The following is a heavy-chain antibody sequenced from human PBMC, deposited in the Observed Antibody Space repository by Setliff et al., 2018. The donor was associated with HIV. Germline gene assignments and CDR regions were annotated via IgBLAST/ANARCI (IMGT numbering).Heavy chain of an antibody. J-gene: IGHJ4*02. V-gene: IGHV3-7*05. Sequence: PGGSLRLSCAASGFTFSSYWMSWVRQAPGKGLEWVANIKQDGSEKYYVDSVKGRFTISRDNANNSLYLQMNRLRAEDTAVYDCASHFGYCSSTSCEGYWGQGALVTVSS. CDR2: IKQDGSEK. CDR1: GFTFSSYW. CDR3: ASHFGYCSSTSCEGY. D-gene: IGHD2-2*01.